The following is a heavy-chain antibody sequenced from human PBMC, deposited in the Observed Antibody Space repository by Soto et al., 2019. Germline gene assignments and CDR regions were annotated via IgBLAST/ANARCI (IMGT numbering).Heavy chain of an antibody. J-gene: IGHJ4*02. CDR2: IYYSGST. CDR1: GGSISSSSYY. V-gene: IGHV4-39*01. D-gene: IGHD3-16*02. CDR3: ARPLTFGGVIAPFDY. Sequence: PSETLSLTCTVSGGSISSSSYYWGWIRQPPGKGLEWIGSIYYSGSTYYNPSLKSRVTISVDTSKNQFSLKLSSVTAADTAVYYCARPLTFGGVIAPFDYWGRGTLVTVS.